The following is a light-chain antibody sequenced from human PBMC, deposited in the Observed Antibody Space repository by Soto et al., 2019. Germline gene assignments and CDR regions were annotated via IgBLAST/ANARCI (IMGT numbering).Light chain of an antibody. J-gene: IGKJ2*01. CDR3: QQSYSSLYT. CDR1: QIINTY. Sequence: DIQMTQSPSSLSASVGDRVTITCRASQIINTYVNWYQQKPGRRPKLLIFGASSLRSGVPSRFSGTGSGTDFTLTINRLQPYDFATYYCQQSYSSLYTFGQGTKLQIK. V-gene: IGKV1-39*01. CDR2: GAS.